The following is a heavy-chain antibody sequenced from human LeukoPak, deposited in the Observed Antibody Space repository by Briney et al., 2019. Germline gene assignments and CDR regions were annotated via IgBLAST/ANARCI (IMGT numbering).Heavy chain of an antibody. CDR3: ARAPRRVRGVIIGWFDP. V-gene: IGHV4-34*01. D-gene: IGHD3-10*01. Sequence: KPSETLSLTCAVYGGSFSGYYWSWIRQPPGKGLEWIGEINHSGSTNYNPSLKSRVTISVDTSKNQFSLKLSSVTAADTAVYYCARAPRRVRGVIIGWFDPWGQGTLVTVSS. J-gene: IGHJ5*02. CDR1: GGSFSGYY. CDR2: INHSGST.